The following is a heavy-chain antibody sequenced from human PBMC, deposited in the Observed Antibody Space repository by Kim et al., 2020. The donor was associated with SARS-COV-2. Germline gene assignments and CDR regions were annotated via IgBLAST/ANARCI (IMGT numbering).Heavy chain of an antibody. D-gene: IGHD3-3*01. V-gene: IGHV1-8*01. CDR1: GYTFTSYD. CDR3: ARGTPYTIFGVVISNLPRGYGMDV. J-gene: IGHJ6*02. CDR2: MNPNSGNT. Sequence: ASVKVSCKASGYTFTSYDINWVRQATGQGLEWMGWMNPNSGNTGYAQKFQGRVTMTRNTSISTAYMELSSLRSEDTAVYYCARGTPYTIFGVVISNLPRGYGMDVWGQGTTVTVSS.